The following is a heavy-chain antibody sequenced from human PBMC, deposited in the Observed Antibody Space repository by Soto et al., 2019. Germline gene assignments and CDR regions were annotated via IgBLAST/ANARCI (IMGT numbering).Heavy chain of an antibody. Sequence: GGPLRLSCSASGFTFSSYAMHWVRQAPGKGLERVADIWYDGSNKYYADPVKVRFTIYRDNSKNTLYLQMNSLRAEDTAVYYCAGTRIAAAGATDWFDPWGQGTLVTVSS. CDR1: GFTFSSYA. J-gene: IGHJ5*02. D-gene: IGHD6-13*01. V-gene: IGHV3-33*08. CDR3: AGTRIAAAGATDWFDP. CDR2: IWYDGSNK.